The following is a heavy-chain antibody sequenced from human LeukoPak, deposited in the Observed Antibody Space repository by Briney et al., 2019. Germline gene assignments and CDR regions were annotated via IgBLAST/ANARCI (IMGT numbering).Heavy chain of an antibody. Sequence: GASVTVSCKASGYTFTSYYMHWVRQAPGQGLEWVGIINPSGGSTSYAQKFQGRVTMTRDTSTSTVYMELSSLRSEDTAVYYCARVKTGSGYLEGEEFDYWGQGALVTVSS. V-gene: IGHV1-46*01. J-gene: IGHJ4*02. CDR3: ARVKTGSGYLEGEEFDY. CDR2: INPSGGST. CDR1: GYTFTSYY. D-gene: IGHD3-22*01.